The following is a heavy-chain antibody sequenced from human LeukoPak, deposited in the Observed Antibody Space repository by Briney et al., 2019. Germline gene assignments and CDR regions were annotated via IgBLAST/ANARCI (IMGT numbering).Heavy chain of an antibody. V-gene: IGHV4-59*01. CDR2: IYYSGST. Sequence: PSETLSLTCTVSGGSISSYYWSWIRQPPGKGLEWIGYIYYSGSTNYNPSLKSRVTISVDTSKNQFSLKLSSVTAADTAVYHCAREGQQLVIGGNWFDPWGQGTLVTVSS. J-gene: IGHJ5*02. CDR1: GGSISSYY. CDR3: AREGQQLVIGGNWFDP. D-gene: IGHD6-13*01.